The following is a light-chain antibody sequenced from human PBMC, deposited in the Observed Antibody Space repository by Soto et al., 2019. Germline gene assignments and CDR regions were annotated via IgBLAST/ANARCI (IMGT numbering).Light chain of an antibody. V-gene: IGKV1-27*01. CDR2: DAS. J-gene: IGKJ4*01. CDR1: QGISNY. Sequence: DIQMTQSPSSLSASVGDRVTITCRASQGISNYLAWYQQKPGKDPKLLIYDASTLQSGVPSRFSGSGSGTDFTLTISSLQPEDVATYYCQKYNSAPPFGGGTKIEIK. CDR3: QKYNSAPP.